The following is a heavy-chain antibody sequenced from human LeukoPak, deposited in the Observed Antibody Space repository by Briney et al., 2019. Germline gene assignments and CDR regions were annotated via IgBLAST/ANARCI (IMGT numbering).Heavy chain of an antibody. CDR1: GFTFNNYG. CDR2: ISGSGDNT. J-gene: IGHJ4*02. Sequence: GGTLRLSCAASGFTFNNYGMSWVRQAPGKGLEWVSGISGSGDNTNYADSVKGRFTISRDNSKNTLSLQMSSLRVEDTAVYYCARDPYGDQNPYFDFWGQGTLVTVSS. V-gene: IGHV3-23*01. CDR3: ARDPYGDQNPYFDF. D-gene: IGHD4-17*01.